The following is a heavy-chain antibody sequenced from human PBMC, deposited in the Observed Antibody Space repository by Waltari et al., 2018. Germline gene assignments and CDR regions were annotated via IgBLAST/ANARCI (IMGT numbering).Heavy chain of an antibody. Sequence: QVQLQQWGAGLLKPSETLSLTCAVYGGSFSGYYWSWIRKPPGKGLEWIGEINHSGSTNYNPSLKSRVTISVDTSKNQFSLKLSSVTAADTAVYYCARPMVRGVIKGRSAFDIWGQGTMVTVSS. CDR3: ARPMVRGVIKGRSAFDI. D-gene: IGHD3-10*01. V-gene: IGHV4-34*01. J-gene: IGHJ3*02. CDR1: GGSFSGYY. CDR2: INHSGST.